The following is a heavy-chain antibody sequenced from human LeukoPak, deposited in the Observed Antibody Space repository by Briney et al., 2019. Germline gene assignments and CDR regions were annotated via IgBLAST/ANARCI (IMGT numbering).Heavy chain of an antibody. CDR2: ISHRGRT. D-gene: IGHD3-10*01. Sequence: SETLSLTCAVYGGSLSDYYWSWIRQSPGKGLEWIGEISHRGRTYYNLSLKSRVTISIDTSKNQFSLKVNSVSAADTAVYYCARDRPHYYGSGLDVWGKGTTVTVSS. CDR3: ARDRPHYYGSGLDV. V-gene: IGHV4-34*01. J-gene: IGHJ6*04. CDR1: GGSLSDYY.